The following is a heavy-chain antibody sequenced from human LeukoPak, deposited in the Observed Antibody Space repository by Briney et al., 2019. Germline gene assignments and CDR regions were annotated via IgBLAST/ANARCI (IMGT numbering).Heavy chain of an antibody. Sequence: SETLSLTCTVSGGSISSSSYYWGWIRQPPGKGLEWIGSIYHSGSTYYNPSLKSRVTISVDTSKNQFSLKLSSVTAADTAVYYCARGKGYSGSYYYYYMDVWGKGTTVTVSS. CDR1: GGSISSSSYY. CDR3: ARGKGYSGSYYYYYMDV. CDR2: IYHSGST. J-gene: IGHJ6*03. V-gene: IGHV4-39*07. D-gene: IGHD1-26*01.